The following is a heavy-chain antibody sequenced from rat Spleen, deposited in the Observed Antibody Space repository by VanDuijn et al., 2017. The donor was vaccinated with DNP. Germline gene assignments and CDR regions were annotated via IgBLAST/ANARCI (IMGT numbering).Heavy chain of an antibody. CDR2: INKDGSSI. D-gene: IGHD1-11*01. CDR1: GFNFNDYW. V-gene: IGHV4-2*01. J-gene: IGHJ2*01. Sequence: EVKLVESGGGLVQPGRSLKLSCAASGFNFNDYWMGWVRQAPGKGLEWIGEINKDGSSINYTPSLRDKFTISRDNAQNTLFLQMSKLGSEDTAIYCWARHYGHNGFDYWGQGVMVTVSS. CDR3: ARHYGHNGFDY.